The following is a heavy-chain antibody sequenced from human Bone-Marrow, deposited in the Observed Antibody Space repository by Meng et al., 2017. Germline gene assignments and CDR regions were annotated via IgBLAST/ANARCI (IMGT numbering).Heavy chain of an antibody. CDR2: IFYSGST. Sequence: SETLSLTCSVSGASISSSSYYWGWVRQPPGKGLEWIGNIFYSGSTYYTPSLKSRVTISVDTSKNQFSLKLTSVTAVDTAVYYCARAQSGDYNSSGYYTYFDYWGQGTLVTVSS. D-gene: IGHD3-22*01. CDR1: GASISSSSYY. V-gene: IGHV4-39*07. CDR3: ARAQSGDYNSSGYYTYFDY. J-gene: IGHJ4*02.